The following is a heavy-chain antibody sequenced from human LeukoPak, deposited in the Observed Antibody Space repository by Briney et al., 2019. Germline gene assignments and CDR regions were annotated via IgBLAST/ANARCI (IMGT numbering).Heavy chain of an antibody. CDR1: GFTFSSYA. V-gene: IGHV3-30-3*01. D-gene: IGHD6-6*01. J-gene: IGHJ4*02. CDR2: ISYDGSNK. CDR3: VRAAYSSSSGVFDY. Sequence: SGGSLRLSCAASGFTFSSYAMHWVRQAPGKGLEWVAVISYDGSNKYYADSVKGRFTISRDNAKNSLYLQMNSLRAEDTAVYYCVRAAYSSSSGVFDYWGQGTLVTVSS.